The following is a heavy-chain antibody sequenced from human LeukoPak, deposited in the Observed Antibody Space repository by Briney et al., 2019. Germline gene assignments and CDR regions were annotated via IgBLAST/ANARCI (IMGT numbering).Heavy chain of an antibody. CDR2: INPSGGST. J-gene: IGHJ3*02. CDR3: ARTGPDAFDI. D-gene: IGHD7-27*01. CDR1: GYTFTSYY. Sequence: ASVKVSCKASGYTFTSYYMHWVRQAPGPGLEGMGIINPSGGSTSYAQKFQGRVTMTRDTSTSTAYMELRSLRSDDTAVYYCARTGPDAFDIWGQGTMVTVSS. V-gene: IGHV1-46*01.